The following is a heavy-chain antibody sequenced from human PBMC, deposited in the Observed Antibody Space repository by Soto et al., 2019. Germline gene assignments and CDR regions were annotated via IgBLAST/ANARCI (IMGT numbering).Heavy chain of an antibody. J-gene: IGHJ4*02. Sequence: GGSLRLSCAASGFRFSDHYMTWIRHAPGKGLEWVSKISGGGTTIYYADSVKGRFTVSRDNAKNSLYLQMTSLTAADTAVYYCARESYSGYHSYDYWGQGILVTVSS. CDR2: ISGGGTTI. CDR1: GFRFSDHY. CDR3: ARESYSGYHSYDY. D-gene: IGHD5-12*01. V-gene: IGHV3-11*01.